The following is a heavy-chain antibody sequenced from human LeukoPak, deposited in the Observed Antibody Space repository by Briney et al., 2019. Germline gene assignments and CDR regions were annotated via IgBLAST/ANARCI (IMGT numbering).Heavy chain of an antibody. J-gene: IGHJ4*02. CDR3: ARAGGGYSGSYELFDY. V-gene: IGHV3-13*01. D-gene: IGHD1-26*01. CDR2: IGTAGDT. CDR1: GFSFSNSD. Sequence: PGGSLRLSCAASGFSFSNSDMHWVRQATGKGLEWVSAIGTAGDTYYPGSVKGRFTISRENAKNSLYLQMNSLRAGDTAVYYCARAGGGYSGSYELFDYWGQGTLVTVSS.